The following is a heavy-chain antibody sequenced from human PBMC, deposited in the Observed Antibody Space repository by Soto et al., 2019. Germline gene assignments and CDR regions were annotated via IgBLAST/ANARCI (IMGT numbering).Heavy chain of an antibody. J-gene: IGHJ4*02. Sequence: GGSLRLSCAASGFTFGNYWMHWVRQAPGKGLVWVSRTDNGGGSTTYADSVKGRFTISRDNAKKTLYLQMNSLRADDTAVYFCERDGPKKSNPLAYGGQETLVTAS. CDR1: GFTFGNYW. V-gene: IGHV3-74*03. CDR3: ERDGPKKSNPLAY. CDR2: TDNGGGST.